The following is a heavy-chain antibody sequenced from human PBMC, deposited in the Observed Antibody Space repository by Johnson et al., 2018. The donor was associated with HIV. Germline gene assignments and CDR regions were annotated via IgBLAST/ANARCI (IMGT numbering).Heavy chain of an antibody. D-gene: IGHD4-23*01. J-gene: IGHJ3*02. CDR2: IYSGGTT. CDR1: GLTVSNNY. V-gene: IGHV3-66*03. CDR3: ARGAGEAYGGNFRDAFDI. Sequence: EVQLVESGGGLIQPGGSLRLSCAASGLTVSNNYMSWVRQAPGKGLEWVSFIYSGGTTYYADSVKGRFTISRDNSKNTLYLQMDGLRPEDTAVYYCARGAGEAYGGNFRDAFDIWGQGTMVTVSS.